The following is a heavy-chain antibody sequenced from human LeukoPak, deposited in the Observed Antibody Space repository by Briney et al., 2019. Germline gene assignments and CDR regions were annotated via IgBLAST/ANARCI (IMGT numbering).Heavy chain of an antibody. CDR1: GGSISSRY. J-gene: IGHJ6*03. CDR3: ARSVIQALPNLEYYYYYMDV. CDR2: IYYSGST. V-gene: IGHV4-59*11. Sequence: PSETLSLTCTVSGGSISSRYWSWIRQPPGKGLEWIGYIYYSGSTNYNPSLKSRVTISVDTSKNQFSLKLSSVTAADTAVYYCARSVIQALPNLEYYYYYMDVWGKGTTVTVSS. D-gene: IGHD5-18*01.